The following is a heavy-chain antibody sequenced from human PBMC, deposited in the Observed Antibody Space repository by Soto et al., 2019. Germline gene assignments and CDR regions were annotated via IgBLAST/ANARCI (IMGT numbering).Heavy chain of an antibody. V-gene: IGHV3-23*01. D-gene: IGHD6-25*01. CDR1: GFRFSSYA. J-gene: IGHJ4*02. CDR2: ISNSGSST. Sequence: GGSLRVSCAASGFRFSSYAMSWVRQAPGKGLEWVSGISNSGSSTYYADSVKGRFTISRDNSKNTLYLQMDSLRAEDTAIYNCAKYNSAYYIYYLDYWGQGTLVTVSS. CDR3: AKYNSAYYIYYLDY.